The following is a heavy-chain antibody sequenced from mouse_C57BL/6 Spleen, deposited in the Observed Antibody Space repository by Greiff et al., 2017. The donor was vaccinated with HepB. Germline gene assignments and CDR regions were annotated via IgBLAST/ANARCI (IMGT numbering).Heavy chain of an antibody. CDR2: ISSGGSYT. D-gene: IGHD4-1*01. V-gene: IGHV5-6*01. CDR1: GFTFSSYG. CDR3: ARHERNWNLFDY. J-gene: IGHJ2*01. Sequence: VQLQQSGGDLVKPGGSLKLSCAASGFTFSSYGMSWVRQTPDKRLEWVATISSGGSYTYYPDSVKGRFTISRDNAKNTLYLQMSSLKSEDTAMYYCARHERNWNLFDYWGQGTTLTVSS.